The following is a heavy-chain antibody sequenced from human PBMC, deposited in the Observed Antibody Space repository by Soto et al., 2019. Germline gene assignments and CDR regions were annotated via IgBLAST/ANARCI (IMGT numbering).Heavy chain of an antibody. CDR1: GFTFSSYG. D-gene: IGHD3-10*01. CDR3: AKDRGRSSMAVQGVIDY. CDR2: ISYDGSNK. V-gene: IGHV3-30*18. J-gene: IGHJ4*02. Sequence: GGSLRLSCAASGFTFSSYGMHWVRQAPGKGLEWVAVISYDGSNKYYADSVKGRFTISRDNSKNTLYLQMNSLRAEDTAVYYCAKDRGRSSMAVQGVIDYWGQGTLVTVSS.